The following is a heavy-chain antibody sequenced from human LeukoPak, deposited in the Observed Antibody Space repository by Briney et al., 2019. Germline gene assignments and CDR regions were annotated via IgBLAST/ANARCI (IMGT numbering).Heavy chain of an antibody. J-gene: IGHJ4*02. Sequence: GGSLRLSCAASGFTFSSYWMHWVRQAPGKGLVWVSRINSDGSSTSYADSVKGRFTISRDNAKNTLYLQMNSLRAEDTAVYYCARVIAVAGNYYFDYWGQGALVTVSS. D-gene: IGHD6-19*01. CDR1: GFTFSSYW. V-gene: IGHV3-74*01. CDR3: ARVIAVAGNYYFDY. CDR2: INSDGSST.